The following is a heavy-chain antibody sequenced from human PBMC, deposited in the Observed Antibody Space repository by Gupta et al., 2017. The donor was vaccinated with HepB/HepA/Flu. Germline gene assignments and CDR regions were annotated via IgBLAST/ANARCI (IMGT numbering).Heavy chain of an antibody. CDR1: GGSFSGYY. V-gene: IGHV4-34*01. J-gene: IGHJ5*02. Sequence: QVQLQQWGAGLLKPSETLSLTCAVYGGSFSGYYWSWIRQPPGKGLEWIGEINHSGSTNYNPSLKSRVTISVDTSKNQFSLKLSSVTAADTAVYYCARGGHRYCSSTSCKGKFDPWGQGTLVTVSS. CDR3: ARGGHRYCSSTSCKGKFDP. D-gene: IGHD2-2*01. CDR2: INHSGST.